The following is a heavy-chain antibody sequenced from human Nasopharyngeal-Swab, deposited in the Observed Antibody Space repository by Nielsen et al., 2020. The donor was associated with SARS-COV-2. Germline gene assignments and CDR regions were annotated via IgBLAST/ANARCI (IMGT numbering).Heavy chain of an antibody. Sequence: GGSLRLSCAASGFTFNNYYFNWVRQAPGKGLEWVSSISSSSSYIYYADSVKGRFTISRDNAKNSLYLQMNSLRAEDTAVYYCARDGLDYDFWSAYFMDVWGQGTTVTVSS. CDR3: ARDGLDYDFWSAYFMDV. D-gene: IGHD3-3*01. V-gene: IGHV3-21*01. CDR1: GFTFNNYY. J-gene: IGHJ6*02. CDR2: ISSSSSYI.